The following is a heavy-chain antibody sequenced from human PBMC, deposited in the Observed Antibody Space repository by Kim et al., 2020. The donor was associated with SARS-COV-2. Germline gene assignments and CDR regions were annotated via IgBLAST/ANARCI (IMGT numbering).Heavy chain of an antibody. J-gene: IGHJ6*02. CDR2: IYTSGST. Sequence: SETLSLTCTVSGGSISSGSYYWSWIRQPAGKGLEWIGRIYTSGSTNYNPSLKSRVTISVDTSKNQFSLKLSSVTAADTAVYYCARMVVAAALENGGYYYYGMDVWGQGTTVTVSS. D-gene: IGHD6-13*01. CDR1: GGSISSGSYY. V-gene: IGHV4-61*02. CDR3: ARMVVAAALENGGYYYYGMDV.